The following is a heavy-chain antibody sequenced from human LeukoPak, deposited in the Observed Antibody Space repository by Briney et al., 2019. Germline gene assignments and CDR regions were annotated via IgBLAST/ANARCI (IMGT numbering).Heavy chain of an antibody. D-gene: IGHD3-10*01. V-gene: IGHV3-48*03. CDR1: GFTFSSYE. Sequence: GGSMRLSCAASGFTFSSYEMNWVRQAPGKGLEWVSYISSSGSTIYYADSVKGRFTISRDNAKNSLYLQMNSLRAEDTAVYYCARNNDSGSYGDWFDPWGQGTLVTVSS. CDR2: ISSSGSTI. CDR3: ARNNDSGSYGDWFDP. J-gene: IGHJ5*02.